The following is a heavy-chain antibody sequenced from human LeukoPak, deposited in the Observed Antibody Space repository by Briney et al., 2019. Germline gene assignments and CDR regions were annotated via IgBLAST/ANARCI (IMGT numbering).Heavy chain of an antibody. CDR1: GGTFSSYA. J-gene: IGHJ5*02. CDR3: AREGVVDGLNWFDP. Sequence: SVKVSCKASGGTFSSYAISWVRQAPGQGLEWMGRIIPIFGTANYAQKFQGRVTITTDESTSTAYMELCSLRPEDTAVYYCAREGVVDGLNWFDPWGQGTLVTVSS. CDR2: IIPIFGTA. D-gene: IGHD2-15*01. V-gene: IGHV1-69*05.